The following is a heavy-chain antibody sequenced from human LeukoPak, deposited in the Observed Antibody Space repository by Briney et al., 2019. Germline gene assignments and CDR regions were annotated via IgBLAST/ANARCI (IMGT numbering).Heavy chain of an antibody. CDR1: GFTFSSYS. J-gene: IGHJ4*02. Sequence: GGSLRLSCAASGFTFSSYSMNWVRQAPGKGLEWVSSISSSSSYIYYADSVKGRFTISRDNAKNSLYLQMNSLRAEDTAVYYCARGGPAAGRFDYWGQGTLVTVSS. D-gene: IGHD6-13*01. CDR2: ISSSSSYI. V-gene: IGHV3-21*01. CDR3: ARGGPAAGRFDY.